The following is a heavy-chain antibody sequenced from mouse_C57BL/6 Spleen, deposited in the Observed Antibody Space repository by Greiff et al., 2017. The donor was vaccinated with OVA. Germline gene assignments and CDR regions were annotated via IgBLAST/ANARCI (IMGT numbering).Heavy chain of an antibody. CDR2: INPSNGGT. CDR1: GYTFTSYW. V-gene: IGHV1-53*01. Sequence: QVQLKQPGTELVKPGASVKLSCKASGYTFTSYWMHWVKQRPGQGLAWIGNINPSNGGTNYNEKFKSKATLTVDKSSSTAYMQLSSLTSEDSAVYYCARGEGYVAWFAYWGQGTLVTVSA. D-gene: IGHD2-2*01. CDR3: ARGEGYVAWFAY. J-gene: IGHJ3*01.